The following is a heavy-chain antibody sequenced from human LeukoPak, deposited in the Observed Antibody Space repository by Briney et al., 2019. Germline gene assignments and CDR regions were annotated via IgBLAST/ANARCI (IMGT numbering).Heavy chain of an antibody. J-gene: IGHJ4*02. Sequence: ASVKVSCKASGYTFTGHYMHWVRQAPGQGLEWMGRIDPNSGGTNYAQKFQGRVTMTRDTSISTAYMELSRLRSDDTAVYYCASFSLREPFDYWGQGTLVTVSS. CDR2: IDPNSGGT. CDR3: ASFSLREPFDY. D-gene: IGHD1-14*01. CDR1: GYTFTGHY. V-gene: IGHV1-2*06.